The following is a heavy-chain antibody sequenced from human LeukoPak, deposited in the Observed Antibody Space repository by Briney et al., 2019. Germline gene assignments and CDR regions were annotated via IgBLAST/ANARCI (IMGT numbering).Heavy chain of an antibody. V-gene: IGHV1-8*03. CDR1: GYTFTSYD. CDR2: MNPNSGNT. D-gene: IGHD6-6*01. Sequence: ASVNVSCKASGYTFTSYDINWVRQATGQGLEWMGWMNPNSGNTGYAQKFQGRVTITRNTSISTAYMELSSLRSEDTAVYYCARGTVRVDSSSSVFDYWGQGTLVTVSS. J-gene: IGHJ4*02. CDR3: ARGTVRVDSSSSVFDY.